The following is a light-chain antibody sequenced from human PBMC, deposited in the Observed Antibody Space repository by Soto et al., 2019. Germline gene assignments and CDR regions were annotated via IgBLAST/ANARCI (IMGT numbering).Light chain of an antibody. V-gene: IGKV3-20*01. CDR3: QQYDTSPLT. Sequence: EIVLTQSPGTLSLSPGERATLSCRASPSISSTYLAWYQQRPGQAPRLLIFGASGRATGIPDRFSGSGSGTDFTVTISRLQADDFAVYYCQQYDTSPLTFGQGTNVEVK. CDR2: GAS. CDR1: PSISSTY. J-gene: IGKJ1*01.